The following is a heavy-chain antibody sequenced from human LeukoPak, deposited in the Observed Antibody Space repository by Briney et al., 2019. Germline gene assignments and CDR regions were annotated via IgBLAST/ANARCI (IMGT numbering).Heavy chain of an antibody. V-gene: IGHV3-23*01. D-gene: IGHD3-16*02. J-gene: IGHJ4*02. CDR2: ISGSGGST. CDR3: AEDRRLGELSSPFDY. CDR1: GFTFSSYD. Sequence: GGSLRLSCAASGFTFSSYDMSWVRQAPGKGLEWVSAISGSGGSTYYADSVKGRFTISRDNSKNTLYLQMNSLRAEDTAVYYCAEDRRLGELSSPFDYWGQGTLVTVSS.